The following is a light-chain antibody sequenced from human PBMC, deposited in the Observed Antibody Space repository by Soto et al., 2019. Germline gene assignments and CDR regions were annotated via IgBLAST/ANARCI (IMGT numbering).Light chain of an antibody. J-gene: IGKJ3*01. V-gene: IGKV1-27*01. CDR2: AAS. CDR1: QGISNY. Sequence: DIQMTQSPSSLSASVGDRATITCRASQGISNYLAWYQQKPGKVPKLLIYAASTLQSGVPSRFSGSGSATAFTLPISSLQPEDVATEYCRKYNGAFPEFTFGRGTKVDIK. CDR3: RKYNGAFPEFT.